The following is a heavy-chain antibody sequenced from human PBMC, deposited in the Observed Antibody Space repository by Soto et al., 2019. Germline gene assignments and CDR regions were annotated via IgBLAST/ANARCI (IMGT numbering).Heavy chain of an antibody. CDR3: AREYCGGGRCYGVDY. J-gene: IGHJ4*02. CDR2: ISPYNGDT. D-gene: IGHD2-15*01. Sequence: QVQLVQSGAEVKEPGASVKVSCKASGYTFRHFGISWVRQAPGQGLEWMGWISPYNGDTKYTQRLQGRVTMTTDTSTGTAYMERRSLRSDDTAVYYCAREYCGGGRCYGVDYWGQGTLVTVSS. CDR1: GYTFRHFG. V-gene: IGHV1-18*01.